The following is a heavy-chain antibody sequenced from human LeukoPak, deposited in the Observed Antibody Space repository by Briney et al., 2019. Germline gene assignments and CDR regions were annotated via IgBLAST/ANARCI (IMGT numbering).Heavy chain of an antibody. CDR2: TYYSGST. Sequence: PSETLSLTCTVSGGSISSGDYYWSWIRQPPGKGLEWIGYTYYSGSTYYNPSLKSRVTISVDTSKNQFSLKLSSVTAADTAVYYCARGFTGGYYFDYWGQGTLVTVSS. D-gene: IGHD1-26*01. J-gene: IGHJ4*02. V-gene: IGHV4-30-4*08. CDR3: ARGFTGGYYFDY. CDR1: GGSISSGDYY.